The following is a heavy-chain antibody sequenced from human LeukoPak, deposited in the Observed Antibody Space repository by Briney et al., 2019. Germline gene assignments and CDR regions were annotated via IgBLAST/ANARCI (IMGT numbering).Heavy chain of an antibody. V-gene: IGHV3-21*01. CDR3: ARGYSSDAFDI. Sequence: GGSLRLSCAASGSSFSSFSMNGGRQAPGKGLEWVSSISSSSSYIYYAGSVKGRFTISRDNVKNSLFLQMHSLRGDDTAVYYCARGYSSDAFDIWGQGTVVTVSS. D-gene: IGHD6-13*01. CDR2: ISSSSSYI. CDR1: GSSFSSFS. J-gene: IGHJ3*02.